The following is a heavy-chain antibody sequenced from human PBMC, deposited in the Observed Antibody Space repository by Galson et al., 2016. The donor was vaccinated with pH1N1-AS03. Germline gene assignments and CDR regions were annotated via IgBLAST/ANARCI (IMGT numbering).Heavy chain of an antibody. Sequence: QSGAEVKKPGASVKVSCKASGYTFSSYGISWVRQAPGQGLEWMGWITAYNGNSNYAQKLQGRLTMTTDTSTSTAYMELRSLSSDDTAVYYCARDQGSVRTTRAFDIWGQGTMVTVSS. J-gene: IGHJ3*02. V-gene: IGHV1-18*04. CDR3: ARDQGSVRTTRAFDI. CDR2: ITAYNGNS. D-gene: IGHD1-26*01. CDR1: GYTFSSYG.